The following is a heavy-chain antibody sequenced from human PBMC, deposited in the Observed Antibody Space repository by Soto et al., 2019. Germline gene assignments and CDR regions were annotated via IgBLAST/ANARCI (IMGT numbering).Heavy chain of an antibody. CDR2: ISFDGSNK. CDR3: AKDSLPESIVGAPPGIAP. Sequence: GGSLRVSCAASGVTVGSYGMHWVRQAPGKGLEWVALISFDGSNKFYADSVKGRFTISRDNSKNTLYLQMNSLRAEDTAVYYCAKDSLPESIVGAPPGIAPWGQGTLVTVSS. CDR1: GVTVGSYG. D-gene: IGHD1-26*01. J-gene: IGHJ5*02. V-gene: IGHV3-30*18.